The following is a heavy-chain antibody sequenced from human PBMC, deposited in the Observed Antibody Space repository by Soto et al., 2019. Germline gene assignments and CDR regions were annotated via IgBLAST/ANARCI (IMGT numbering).Heavy chain of an antibody. Sequence: VQLVETGGGLIQPGGSLRLSCAASGFTVSSNYMSWVRQAPGKGLVWVSVIYSGGSTYYADSVKGRFTISRDNSKNTLYLQMNSLRAEDTAVYYCTGYYDSSGYQADYWGQGTLVTVSS. V-gene: IGHV3-53*02. D-gene: IGHD3-22*01. CDR2: IYSGGST. CDR3: TGYYDSSGYQADY. CDR1: GFTVSSNY. J-gene: IGHJ4*02.